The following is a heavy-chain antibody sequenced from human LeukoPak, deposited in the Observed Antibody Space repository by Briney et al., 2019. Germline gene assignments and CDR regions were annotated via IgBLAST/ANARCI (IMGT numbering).Heavy chain of an antibody. CDR1: GGSISSGSYY. D-gene: IGHD5-18*01. CDR3: ARSRGYSDY. Sequence: PSETLSPTCTVSGGSISSGSYYWSWIRQPAGKGLEWIGRIYASGSTNYNPSLKSRVTMSVDTSKNQFSLKLSSVTAADTAVYYCARSRGYSDYWGQGTLVTVSS. J-gene: IGHJ4*02. V-gene: IGHV4-61*02. CDR2: IYASGST.